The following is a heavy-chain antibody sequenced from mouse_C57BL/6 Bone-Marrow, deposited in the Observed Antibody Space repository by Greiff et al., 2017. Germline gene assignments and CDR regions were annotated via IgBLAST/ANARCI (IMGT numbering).Heavy chain of an antibody. D-gene: IGHD1-1*01. Sequence: VKLQESGAELARPGASVKLSCKASGYTFTSYGISWVKQRTGQGLEWIGEIYPRSGNTYYNEKFKGKATLTADKSSSTAYMQLRSLTSDDSAVYFCARWTTVVALEDWGQGTTLTVSS. CDR1: GYTFTSYG. CDR3: ARWTTVVALED. CDR2: IYPRSGNT. J-gene: IGHJ2*01. V-gene: IGHV1-81*01.